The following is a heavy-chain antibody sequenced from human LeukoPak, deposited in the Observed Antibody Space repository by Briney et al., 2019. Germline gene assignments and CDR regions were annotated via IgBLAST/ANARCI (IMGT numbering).Heavy chain of an antibody. CDR1: GGSISSYY. J-gene: IGHJ6*03. D-gene: IGHD2-2*01. Sequence: SETLSLTCTVSGGSISSYYWSWIRQPPGKGLEWIGYIYTSGSTNYNPSLKSRVTISVDTSKNQFSLKLSSVTAADTAVYYCARHTLGYCSSTSCCSSGARKNYSYYYMDVWGKGTTVTVSS. CDR3: ARHTLGYCSSTSCCSSGARKNYSYYYMDV. V-gene: IGHV4-4*09. CDR2: IYTSGST.